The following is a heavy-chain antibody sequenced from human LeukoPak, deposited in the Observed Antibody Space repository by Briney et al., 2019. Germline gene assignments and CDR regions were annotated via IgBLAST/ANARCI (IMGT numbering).Heavy chain of an antibody. V-gene: IGHV3-21*01. Sequence: GGSLRLSCAASGFTFSSYSMNWVRQAPGKGLEWVSSISSSSSYIYYADSVKGRFTISRDNAKNSLYLQMNSLRAEDTAVYYCARDYDSSGYYPTDYWGQGTLVTVSS. J-gene: IGHJ4*02. CDR2: ISSSSSYI. CDR1: GFTFSSYS. D-gene: IGHD3-22*01. CDR3: ARDYDSSGYYPTDY.